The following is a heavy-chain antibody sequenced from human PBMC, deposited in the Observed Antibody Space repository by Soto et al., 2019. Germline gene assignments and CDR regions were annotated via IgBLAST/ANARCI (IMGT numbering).Heavy chain of an antibody. Sequence: ESGGGLVQPGGSLRLSCAASGFTFSSYAMSWVRQAPGKALEWLAHIFSNDEKSYSTSLKSRLTISKDTSKSQVVLIMTNMDPVDTATYYCASTYSTSWYWFDPWGQGTLVTVSS. CDR2: IFSNDEK. V-gene: IGHV2-26*04. D-gene: IGHD6-13*01. J-gene: IGHJ5*02. CDR3: ASTYSTSWYWFDP. CDR1: GFTFSSYA.